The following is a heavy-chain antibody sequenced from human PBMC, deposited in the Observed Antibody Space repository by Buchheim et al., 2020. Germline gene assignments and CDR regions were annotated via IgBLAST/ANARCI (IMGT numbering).Heavy chain of an antibody. Sequence: QVQLVESGGGVVQPGRSLRLSCAASGFTFSSYAMHWVRQAPGKGLEWVAVISYDGSNKYYADSVKGRLPISRDTSKTRLYLQMNSLRAEDTAVYYCASLRHGTYYDFWSGPDYYYGMDVWGQGTT. CDR2: ISYDGSNK. V-gene: IGHV3-30-3*01. J-gene: IGHJ6*02. CDR3: ASLRHGTYYDFWSGPDYYYGMDV. CDR1: GFTFSSYA. D-gene: IGHD3-3*01.